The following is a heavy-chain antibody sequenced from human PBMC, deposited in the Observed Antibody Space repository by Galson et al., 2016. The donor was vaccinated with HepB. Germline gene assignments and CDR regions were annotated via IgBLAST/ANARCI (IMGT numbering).Heavy chain of an antibody. CDR2: ISSSSGSI. J-gene: IGHJ4*02. CDR3: VKESRSSSPGY. Sequence: SLRLSCAASGMMFTSYGMNWVRQAPGRGLEWVAFISSSSGSIFYRDSLKGRFDLTRDNAKNLLYLQMNSLRVEDTAVYYCVKESRSSSPGYWGQGTLVTVSA. CDR1: GMMFTSYG. V-gene: IGHV3-48*04. D-gene: IGHD6-6*01.